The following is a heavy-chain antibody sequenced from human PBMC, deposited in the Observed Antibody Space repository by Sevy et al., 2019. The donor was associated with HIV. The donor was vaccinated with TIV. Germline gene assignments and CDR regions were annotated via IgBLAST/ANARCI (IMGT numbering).Heavy chain of an antibody. Sequence: GGSLRLSCAVSGVTFSSYWMSWVRQAPGKGLEWVANIKQDGSEKYYVDSVKGRFTISRDNAKNSLYLQMNSLRVEDTAVYYCARELYSSGWTAFDNWGQRTQVTVSS. CDR2: IKQDGSEK. J-gene: IGHJ4*02. CDR3: ARELYSSGWTAFDN. D-gene: IGHD6-19*01. V-gene: IGHV3-7*01. CDR1: GVTFSSYW.